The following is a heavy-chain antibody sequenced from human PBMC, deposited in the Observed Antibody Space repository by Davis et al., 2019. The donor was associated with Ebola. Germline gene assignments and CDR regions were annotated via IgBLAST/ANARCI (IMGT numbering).Heavy chain of an antibody. CDR2: ISSSGSTI. V-gene: IGHV3-11*01. D-gene: IGHD6-13*01. CDR3: AKTTYSSSWYGYFDY. Sequence: PGGSLRLSCAASGFTFSDYYMSWIRQAPGKGLEWVSYISSSGSTIYYADSVKGRFTISRDNAKNSLYLQMNSLRAEDTALYYCAKTTYSSSWYGYFDYWGQGTLVTVSS. CDR1: GFTFSDYY. J-gene: IGHJ4*02.